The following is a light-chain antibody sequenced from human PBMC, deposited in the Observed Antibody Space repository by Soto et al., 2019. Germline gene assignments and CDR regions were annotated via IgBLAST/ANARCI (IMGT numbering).Light chain of an antibody. V-gene: IGKV3-20*01. CDR1: QTVTRSY. CDR3: QQHGSSPIT. J-gene: IGKJ5*01. Sequence: EILMTQSPSTLPVSPGDRATLSCRAGQTVTRSYLAWHQQKPGQTPRLLVYGASSRATGIPDRFSGSGSGTDFTLTISRLAPEDFEVYYCQQHGSSPITFGQGTRLEIK. CDR2: GAS.